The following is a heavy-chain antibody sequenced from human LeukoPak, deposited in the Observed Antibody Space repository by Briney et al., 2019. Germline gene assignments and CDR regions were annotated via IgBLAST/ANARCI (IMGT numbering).Heavy chain of an antibody. CDR3: AKDPYSTLGPPDAFDI. CDR2: ISGSGGST. V-gene: IGHV3-23*01. J-gene: IGHJ3*02. D-gene: IGHD7-27*01. CDR1: GFTFSSYA. Sequence: GGSLRLSCAASGFTFSSYAMSWVRQAPGKGLEWVSAISGSGGSTYYADSVKGRFTISRDNSKNTLYLQMNSLRAEDTAVYYCAKDPYSTLGPPDAFDIWGQGTMVTVSS.